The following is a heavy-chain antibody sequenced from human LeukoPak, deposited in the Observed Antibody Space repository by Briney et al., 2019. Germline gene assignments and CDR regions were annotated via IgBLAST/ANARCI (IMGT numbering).Heavy chain of an antibody. V-gene: IGHV3-30-3*01. Sequence: PGRSLRLSCAASGFTFRSYAMHWVRQAPGKGLEWVAFTSYDGGYKYYADSVKGRFTVSRDNSKNTLYLQMNSLRAEDTAIYYCARDLYGSGSYSIFDYWGQGTLVTVSS. D-gene: IGHD3-10*01. CDR2: TSYDGGYK. CDR3: ARDLYGSGSYSIFDY. CDR1: GFTFRSYA. J-gene: IGHJ4*02.